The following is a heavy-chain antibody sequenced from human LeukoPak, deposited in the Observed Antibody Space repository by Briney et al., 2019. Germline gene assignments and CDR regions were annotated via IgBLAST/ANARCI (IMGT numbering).Heavy chain of an antibody. J-gene: IGHJ4*02. CDR3: AKDPGYSSGVDY. D-gene: IGHD6-19*01. CDR1: GFTFSSYG. V-gene: IGHV3-30*18. CDR2: ISYDGNNN. Sequence: QSGGSLRLSCAASGFTFSSYGMHWVRQAPGKGLEWVAVISYDGNNNYYADSVKGRFTISRDNSKNTLYLQMNSLRAEDTAVYCCAKDPGYSSGVDYWGQGTLVTVSS.